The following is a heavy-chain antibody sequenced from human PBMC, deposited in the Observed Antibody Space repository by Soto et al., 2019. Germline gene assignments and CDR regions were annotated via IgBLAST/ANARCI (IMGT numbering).Heavy chain of an antibody. CDR1: GFTFSSYG. CDR2: ISYDGSNK. Sequence: GGSLRLSCAASGFTFSSYGMHWVRQAPGKGLEWVAVISYDGSNKYYADSVKGRFTISRDNSKNTLYLQMNSLRAEDTAVYYCAKDSNLWFGESKNYYYYGMDVWGQGTTVTVSS. CDR3: AKDSNLWFGESKNYYYYGMDV. V-gene: IGHV3-30*18. J-gene: IGHJ6*02. D-gene: IGHD3-10*01.